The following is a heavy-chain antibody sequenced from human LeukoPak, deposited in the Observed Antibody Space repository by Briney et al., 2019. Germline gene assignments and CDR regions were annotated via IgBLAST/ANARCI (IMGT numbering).Heavy chain of an antibody. V-gene: IGHV4-39*07. J-gene: IGHJ4*02. CDR1: GGSISSSSYY. CDR3: ARGYSGYDWYDY. D-gene: IGHD5-12*01. CDR2: IYYSGST. Sequence: SETLSLTCTVSGGSISSSSYYWGWIRQPPGKGLEWIGSIYYSGSTYYNPSLKSRATISVDTSKNQFSLKLSSVTAADTAVYYCARGYSGYDWYDYWGQGTLVTVSS.